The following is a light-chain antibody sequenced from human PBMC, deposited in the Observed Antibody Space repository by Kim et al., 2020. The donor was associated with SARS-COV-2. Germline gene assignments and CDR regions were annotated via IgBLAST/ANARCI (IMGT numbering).Light chain of an antibody. CDR2: QDS. Sequence: VSPGQTASITCSGDKLGDKYACWYQQKPGQSPVLVIYQDSKRPSGIPERFSGSNSGNTATLTISGTQAMDEDDYYCQAWDSSTNYVFGTGTKVTVL. CDR3: QAWDSSTNYV. V-gene: IGLV3-1*01. J-gene: IGLJ1*01. CDR1: KLGDKY.